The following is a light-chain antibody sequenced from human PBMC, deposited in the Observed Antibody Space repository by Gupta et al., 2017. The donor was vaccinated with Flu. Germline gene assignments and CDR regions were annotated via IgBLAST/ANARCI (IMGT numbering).Light chain of an antibody. Sequence: SALTQPRSVSGSPGQSVAISCTGTSNDVGAFDYVSWYQQHPDQAPKLIIYDVNKRPSGVPDRFTGSKSGNTASLTISGRQPQDEADYYCNSYGASTFFGVGTRLTVL. CDR3: NSYGASTF. J-gene: IGLJ2*01. V-gene: IGLV2-11*01. CDR1: SNDVGAFDY. CDR2: DVN.